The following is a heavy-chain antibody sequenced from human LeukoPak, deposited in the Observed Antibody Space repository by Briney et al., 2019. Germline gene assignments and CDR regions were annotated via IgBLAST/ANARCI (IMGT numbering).Heavy chain of an antibody. CDR3: AKIGVIGNWYYDV. CDR1: GFTFSTYA. Sequence: GGSLRLSCAASGFTFSTYAMSWVRQAPGKGLEWVSGISYSGERAYYADSVKGRFTISRDNSKNTLYLQMNSLRAGDTAIYHCAKIGVIGNWYYDVWGRGTLVTVSS. D-gene: IGHD3-10*01. CDR2: ISYSGERA. V-gene: IGHV3-23*01. J-gene: IGHJ2*01.